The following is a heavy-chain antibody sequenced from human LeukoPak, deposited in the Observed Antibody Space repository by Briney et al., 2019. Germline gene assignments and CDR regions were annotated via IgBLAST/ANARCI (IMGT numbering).Heavy chain of an antibody. V-gene: IGHV1-8*01. CDR2: MNPNSGNT. J-gene: IGHJ3*02. CDR1: GYTFTSYD. D-gene: IGHD3-22*01. Sequence: GASAKVSCKASGYTFTSYDINWVRQATGQGLEWMGWMNPNSGNTGYAQKFQDRVTMTRNTSISTAYMELSSLRSEDTAVYYCAREHPFYDSSGYYWYAFDIWGQGTMVTVSS. CDR3: AREHPFYDSSGYYWYAFDI.